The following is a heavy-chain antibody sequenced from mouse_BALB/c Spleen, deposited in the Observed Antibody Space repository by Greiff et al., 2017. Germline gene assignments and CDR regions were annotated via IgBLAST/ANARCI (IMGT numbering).Heavy chain of an antibody. V-gene: IGHV14-3*02. CDR1: GFNIKDTY. J-gene: IGHJ2*01. CDR3: ARGDGREWYFDY. CDR2: IDPANGNT. D-gene: IGHD1-3*01. Sequence: EVQLKESGAELVKPGASVKLSCTASGFNIKDTYMHWVKQRPEQGLEWIGRIDPANGNTKYDPKFQGKATITADTSSNTAYLQLSSLTSEDTAVYYCARGDGREWYFDYWGQGTTLTVSS.